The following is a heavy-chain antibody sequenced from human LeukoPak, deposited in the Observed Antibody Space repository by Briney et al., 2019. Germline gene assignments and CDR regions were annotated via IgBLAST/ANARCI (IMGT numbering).Heavy chain of an antibody. D-gene: IGHD3-16*01. CDR2: IYTSGST. CDR3: AREKLLLGVFL. J-gene: IGHJ3*01. V-gene: IGHV4-61*02. CDR1: GGSISSGSYY. Sequence: PSETLSLTCTVPGGSISSGSYYWSWIRQPAGKGLEWIGRIYTSGSTNYNPSLKSRVTISVDTSKNQFSLKLSSVTAADTAVYYCAREKLLLGVFLWGQGAMVTVSS.